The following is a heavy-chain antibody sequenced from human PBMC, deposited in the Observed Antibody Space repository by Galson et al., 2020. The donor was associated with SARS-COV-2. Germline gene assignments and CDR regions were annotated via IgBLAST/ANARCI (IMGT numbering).Heavy chain of an antibody. CDR1: GFPFSSYS. J-gene: IGHJ6*02. CDR3: ARVGGMATTPANYFYYGLDV. Sequence: GGSLRLSCAASGFPFSSYSTNWVRQAPGKGLEWVSSISAGSSYIYYADPVKGRFTISRDNAKNSLYLQMNRLRADDTAVYYCARVGGMATTPANYFYYGLDVWGQGTTVTVSS. V-gene: IGHV3-21*01. CDR2: ISAGSSYI. D-gene: IGHD2-15*01.